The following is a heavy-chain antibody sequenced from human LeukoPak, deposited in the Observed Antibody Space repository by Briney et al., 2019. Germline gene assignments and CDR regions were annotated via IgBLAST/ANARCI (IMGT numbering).Heavy chain of an antibody. CDR2: INPNSGGT. CDR3: ARDLGTPYLWFDP. Sequence: GASVKVSCKASGYTFTGYYMHWVRQAPGQGLEWMGWINPNSGGTNYARKFQGRVTMTRDTSISTAYMELSRLRSDDTAVYYCARDLGTPYLWFDPWGQGTLVTVTS. J-gene: IGHJ5*02. CDR1: GYTFTGYY. V-gene: IGHV1-2*02. D-gene: IGHD1-26*01.